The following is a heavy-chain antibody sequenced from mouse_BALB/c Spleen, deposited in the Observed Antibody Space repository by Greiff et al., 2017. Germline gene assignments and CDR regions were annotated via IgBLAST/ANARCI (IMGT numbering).Heavy chain of an antibody. CDR2: ISYSGST. J-gene: IGHJ1*01. CDR1: GDSITSGY. Sequence: EVQLVESGPSLVKPSQTLSLTCSVTGDSITSGYWNWIRKFPGNKLEYMGYISYSGSTYYNPSLKSRISITRDTSKNQYYLQLNSVTTEDTATYYCARSLYYYGSSVGYFDVWGAGTTVTVSS. V-gene: IGHV3-8*02. CDR3: ARSLYYYGSSVGYFDV. D-gene: IGHD1-1*01.